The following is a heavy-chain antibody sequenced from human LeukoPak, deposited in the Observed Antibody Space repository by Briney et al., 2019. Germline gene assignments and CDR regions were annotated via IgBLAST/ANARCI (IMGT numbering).Heavy chain of an antibody. CDR1: GFTVSSNY. V-gene: IGHV3-53*01. CDR2: IYSGGST. D-gene: IGHD6-13*01. CDR3: ARDSPRERTAAAHAEYFQH. Sequence: GGSLRLSCAASGFTVSSNYMSWVRQAPGKRLECVSVIYSGGSTYYADSVKGRFTISRDNSKNTLFLQMNSLRAEDTAVYYCARDSPRERTAAAHAEYFQHWGQGALVTVSS. J-gene: IGHJ1*01.